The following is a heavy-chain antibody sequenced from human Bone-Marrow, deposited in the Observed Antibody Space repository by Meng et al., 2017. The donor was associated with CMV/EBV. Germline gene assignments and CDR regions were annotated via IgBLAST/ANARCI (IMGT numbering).Heavy chain of an antibody. CDR3: ARYGVIGYYYYGMDV. CDR2: ISSSSSYI. D-gene: IGHD3-16*02. Sequence: GESLKISCAVSGFTFSSYWMHWVRQAPGKGLEWVSSISSSSSYIYYADSVKGRFTISRDNAKNSLYLQMNSLRAEDTAVYYCARYGVIGYYYYGMDVWGQGTTVTVSS. J-gene: IGHJ6*02. CDR1: GFTFSSYW. V-gene: IGHV3-21*01.